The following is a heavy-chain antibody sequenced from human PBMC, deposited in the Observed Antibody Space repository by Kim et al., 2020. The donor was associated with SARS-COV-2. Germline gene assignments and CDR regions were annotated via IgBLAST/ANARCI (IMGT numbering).Heavy chain of an antibody. CDR1: GFTFSSYA. Sequence: GGSLRLSCAASGFTFSSYAMSWVRQAPGKGLEWVSAISGSGGSTYYADSVKGRFTISRDNSKNTLYLQMNSLRAEDTAVYYCAKDCKPYSSSPEYFDYWGQGTLATVSS. V-gene: IGHV3-23*01. J-gene: IGHJ4*02. CDR3: AKDCKPYSSSPEYFDY. D-gene: IGHD6-6*01. CDR2: ISGSGGST.